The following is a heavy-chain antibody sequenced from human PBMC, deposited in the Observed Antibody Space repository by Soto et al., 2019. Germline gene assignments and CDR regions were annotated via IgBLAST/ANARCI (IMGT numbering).Heavy chain of an antibody. D-gene: IGHD1-1*01. CDR3: ARGSESAWERLWV. CDR2: IHRSGSI. J-gene: IGHJ4*02. CDR1: GALRGFF. V-gene: IGHV4-34*01. Sequence: GALRGFFCGWIRQPPGKGLEWIGEIHRSGSINYSPSLKSRVTISADASNSQFSLKMTSVTAADAAVYYCARGSESAWERLWVWGQGTQVTVSS.